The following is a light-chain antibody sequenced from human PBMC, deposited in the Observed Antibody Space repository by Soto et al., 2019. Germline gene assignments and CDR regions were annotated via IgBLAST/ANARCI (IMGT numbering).Light chain of an antibody. Sequence: QSVLTQPRSVSGSPGQSVTISCTGTSSDVGGYNYVSWYQQYPGKAPKLIIYDVSKRPSGVPDRFSGSKSGNTASLTISGLQAEHEADYYCCSYAGSYTLWVFGGGTQLAVL. V-gene: IGLV2-11*01. CDR2: DVS. CDR3: CSYAGSYTLWV. J-gene: IGLJ3*02. CDR1: SSDVGGYNY.